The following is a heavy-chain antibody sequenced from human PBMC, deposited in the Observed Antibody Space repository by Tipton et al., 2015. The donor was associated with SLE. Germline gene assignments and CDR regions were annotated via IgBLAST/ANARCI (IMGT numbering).Heavy chain of an antibody. Sequence: TLSLTCAVYGGSFSGYYWSWIRQPPGKGLEWIGEINHSGSTNYNPSLRSRVTISVDTSKNQFSLKLSSVTAADTAVYYCARGTGIGRNYHYYYYMDVWGKGTTVTVSS. CDR3: ARGTGIGRNYHYYYYMDV. CDR2: INHSGST. D-gene: IGHD3-10*01. J-gene: IGHJ6*03. CDR1: GGSFSGYY. V-gene: IGHV4-34*01.